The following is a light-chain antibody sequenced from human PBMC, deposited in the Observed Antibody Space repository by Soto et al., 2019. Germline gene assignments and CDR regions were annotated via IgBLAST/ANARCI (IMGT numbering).Light chain of an antibody. CDR1: QSVSSN. Sequence: EIVMTQSPATLSVSPWERATLSCRASQSVSSNLAWYQQKPGQAPRLLIYGASTRATGIPARFSGSRSGTEVTLPISSLQSEDFAVYDCQQYNNWPALTFGGGTKVDIK. CDR2: GAS. CDR3: QQYNNWPALT. V-gene: IGKV3-15*01. J-gene: IGKJ4*01.